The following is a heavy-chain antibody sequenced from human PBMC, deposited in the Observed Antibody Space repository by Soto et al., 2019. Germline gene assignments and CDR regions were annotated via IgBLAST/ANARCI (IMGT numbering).Heavy chain of an antibody. D-gene: IGHD6-19*01. CDR3: ARGSVAFGNYYYGMDV. CDR1: GGSISSSNC. CDR2: IYHSGST. J-gene: IGHJ6*02. V-gene: IGHV4-4*02. Sequence: PSETLSLTCAVSGGSISSSNCWSWVRQPPGKGLEWIGEIYHSGSTNYNPSLKSRVTISVDKSKNQFSLKLSSVTAADTAVYYCARGSVAFGNYYYGMDVSGQGTTVTVSS.